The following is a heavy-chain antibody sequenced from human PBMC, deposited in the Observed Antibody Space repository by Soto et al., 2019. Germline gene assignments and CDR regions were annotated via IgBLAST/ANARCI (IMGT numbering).Heavy chain of an antibody. CDR2: ISYDGSNK. Sequence: QVQLVESGGGVVQPGRSLRLSCAASGFTFSSYAMHWVRQAPGKGLEWVAVISYDGSNKYYADSVKGRFTISRDNSKNTLYLQMNSLRAEDTAVYYCAREAWELYDYWGQGTLVTVSS. CDR3: AREAWELYDY. D-gene: IGHD1-26*01. CDR1: GFTFSSYA. J-gene: IGHJ4*02. V-gene: IGHV3-30-3*01.